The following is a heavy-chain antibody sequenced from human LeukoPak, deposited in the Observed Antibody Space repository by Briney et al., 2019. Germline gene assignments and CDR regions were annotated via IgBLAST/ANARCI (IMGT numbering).Heavy chain of an antibody. CDR3: ARKGNAFDF. Sequence: GGSLGLSCAASGFTFSSYAMHWVRQAPGKGLEWVAVISYDGTNKHYADSVKGRFTISRDNSQNTLYVQMNSLRAEDTAVYYCARKGNAFDFWGQGTMVTVSS. CDR2: ISYDGTNK. V-gene: IGHV3-30-3*01. D-gene: IGHD3-10*01. J-gene: IGHJ3*01. CDR1: GFTFSSYA.